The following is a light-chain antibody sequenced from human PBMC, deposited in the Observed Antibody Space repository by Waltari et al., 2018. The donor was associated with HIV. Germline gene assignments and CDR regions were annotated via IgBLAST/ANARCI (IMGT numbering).Light chain of an antibody. CDR3: QSPDVSGTYVV. CDR1: ALSKHY. J-gene: IGLJ3*02. CDR2: KDS. V-gene: IGLV3-25*03. Sequence: QELTQPPSVSVSPRQTARITCSGDALSKHYVHWYQQKHGQAPVLVKFKDSERPSGIPDRFSGSSSGTTVTLTISGVQAEDEADYYCQSPDVSGTYVVFGGGTKLTVL.